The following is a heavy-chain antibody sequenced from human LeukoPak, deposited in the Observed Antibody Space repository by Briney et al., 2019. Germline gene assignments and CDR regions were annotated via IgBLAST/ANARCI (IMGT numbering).Heavy chain of an antibody. CDR2: IKQDGSEK. J-gene: IGHJ4*02. D-gene: IGHD3-9*01. V-gene: IGHV3-7*01. CDR3: ARGVRVPYYDILTGYPGPVEY. Sequence: PGGSLRLSRAASGFTFSSYWMSWVRQAPGKGLEWVANIKQDGSEKYYVDSVKGRFTISRDNAKNSLYLQMNSLRAEDTAVYYCARGVRVPYYDILTGYPGPVEYWGQGTLVTVSS. CDR1: GFTFSSYW.